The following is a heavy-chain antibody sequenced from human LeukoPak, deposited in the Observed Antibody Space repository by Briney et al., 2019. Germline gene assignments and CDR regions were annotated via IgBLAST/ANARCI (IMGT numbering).Heavy chain of an antibody. D-gene: IGHD2-8*02. CDR2: FDGNGPNT. V-gene: IGHV3-23*01. J-gene: IGHJ4*02. CDR1: GFTFSSFA. CDR3: AKPRTTGLGWAQFDY. Sequence: GGSLRLSCAASGFTFSSFAMTWARQAPGKGLEWVSGFDGNGPNTYYADSVKGRWTISRDNSRNTLYLEMNSLRPEDTAIYYCAKPRTTGLGWAQFDYWGQGSLVTVSS.